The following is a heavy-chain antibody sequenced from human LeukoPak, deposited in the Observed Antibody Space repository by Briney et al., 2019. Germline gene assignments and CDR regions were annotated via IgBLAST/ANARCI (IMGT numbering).Heavy chain of an antibody. CDR1: GGSISSYY. CDR3: ASTYGDSGGGDAFDI. CDR2: IYYSGST. J-gene: IGHJ3*02. Sequence: SETLSLTCTVSGGSISSYYWSWIRQPPGKGLEWIGYIYYSGSTDYNPSLKSRVTISVDTSKNQFSLKLSSVTAADTAVYYCASTYGDSGGGDAFDIWGQGTMVTVSS. D-gene: IGHD4-17*01. V-gene: IGHV4-59*08.